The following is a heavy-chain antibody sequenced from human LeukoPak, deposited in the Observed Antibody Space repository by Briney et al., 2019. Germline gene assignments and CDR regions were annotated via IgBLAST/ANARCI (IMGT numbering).Heavy chain of an antibody. D-gene: IGHD3-22*01. V-gene: IGHV1-18*01. CDR3: ARDRVSYSDSSGYYR. J-gene: IGHJ4*02. CDR2: INAYNGNT. Sequence: GAAVKVSCKASGYNFTSYVISWVRQAPGQGLEWMGWINAYNGNTNYAQNLQGRVTMTTDTSSSTAYMELRSLRSDDTAVYYCARDRVSYSDSSGYYRWGQGTLVTVSS. CDR1: GYNFTSYV.